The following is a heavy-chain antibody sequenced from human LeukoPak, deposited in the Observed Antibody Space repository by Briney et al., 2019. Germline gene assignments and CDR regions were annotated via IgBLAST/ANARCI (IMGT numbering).Heavy chain of an antibody. J-gene: IGHJ4*02. CDR3: ARDPVGGSTIFDY. D-gene: IGHD1-26*01. CDR1: GDSFSSNSAA. V-gene: IGHV6-1*01. CDR2: TYYRSKWYY. Sequence: SQTLSLTCAISGDSFSSNSAAWNWIRQSPSRGLEWLGRTYYRSKWYYDYAVAVKSRISINPDTSKNQFSLQLSSVTPEDTAVYYCARDPVGGSTIFDYWGQGTLVTVSS.